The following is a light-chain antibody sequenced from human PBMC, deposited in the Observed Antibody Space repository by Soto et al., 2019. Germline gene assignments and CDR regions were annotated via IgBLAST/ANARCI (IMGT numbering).Light chain of an antibody. Sequence: IVMTQSPLSLPVTPGEPASISCRSSQSLLHGTGNTYLDWYVQKPGQSPQLLIYFASNRASGVPDRFSGSVSGTNFTLKISRVHTEDVGVYYCMQALSAPLTFSGGTKVEIK. V-gene: IGKV2-28*01. CDR1: QSLLHGTGNTY. J-gene: IGKJ4*01. CDR3: MQALSAPLT. CDR2: FAS.